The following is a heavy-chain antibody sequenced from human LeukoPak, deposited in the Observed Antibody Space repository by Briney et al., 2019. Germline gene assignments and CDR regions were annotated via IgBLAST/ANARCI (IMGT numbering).Heavy chain of an antibody. J-gene: IGHJ4*02. CDR1: GGSISGYY. Sequence: PSETLSLTCTVSGGSISGYYWSWIRQPPGKGLEWVGYIYCSASTNYNPSLKSRVTISVVTSKNQVSLKLGSVTAADTAVYYCARGPLGSSWYEYWGQGTLVIVSS. D-gene: IGHD6-13*01. CDR3: ARGPLGSSWYEY. V-gene: IGHV4-59*01. CDR2: IYCSAST.